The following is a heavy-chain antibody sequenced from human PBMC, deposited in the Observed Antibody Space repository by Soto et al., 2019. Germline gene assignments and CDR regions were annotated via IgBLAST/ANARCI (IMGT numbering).Heavy chain of an antibody. V-gene: IGHV1-8*01. CDR2: MNPNSGNT. J-gene: IGHJ4*02. CDR1: GYTFTSYD. D-gene: IGHD3-22*01. Sequence: QVQLVQSGAEVKKPGASVKVSGKASGYTFTSYDINWVRQATGQGLEWMGWMNPNSGNTGYAQKLQGRVTMTRNTSISTAYMELSSLRSEDTAVYYCATRGDSSGYHFDYWGQGTLVTVSS. CDR3: ATRGDSSGYHFDY.